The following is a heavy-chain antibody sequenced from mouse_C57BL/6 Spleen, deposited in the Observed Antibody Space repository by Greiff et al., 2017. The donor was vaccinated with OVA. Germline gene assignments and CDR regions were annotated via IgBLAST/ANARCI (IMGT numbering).Heavy chain of an antibody. J-gene: IGHJ2*01. CDR1: GYAFSSSW. V-gene: IGHV1-82*01. CDR2: IYPGDGDP. CDR3: AREGDFDY. Sequence: QVQLKESGPELVKPGASVKISCKASGYAFSSSWMNWVKQGPGKGLEWIGRIYPGDGDPNYNGKFKGKATLTADKSSSTAYMQLSSLTSEDSAVYFCAREGDFDYWGQGTTLTVSS.